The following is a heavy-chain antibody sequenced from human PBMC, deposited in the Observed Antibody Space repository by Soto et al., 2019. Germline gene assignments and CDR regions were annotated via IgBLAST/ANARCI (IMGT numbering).Heavy chain of an antibody. D-gene: IGHD6-19*01. CDR2: IYYSGST. V-gene: IGHV4-59*01. J-gene: IGHJ6*03. Sequence: SETLSLTCTVSGGSISSYYWSWIRQPPGKGLEWIGYIYYSGSTNYNPSLKSRVTIPVETSKNQFSLKRSSVTAADTAVYYCARVQGGWYDFFYYYYYMDVWGKGTTVTVSS. CDR3: ARVQGGWYDFFYYYYYMDV. CDR1: GGSISSYY.